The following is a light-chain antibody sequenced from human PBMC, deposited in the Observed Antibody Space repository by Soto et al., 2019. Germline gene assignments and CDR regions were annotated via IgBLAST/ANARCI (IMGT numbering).Light chain of an antibody. CDR2: DAS. CDR3: QQYISYSWT. CDR1: QSISSW. Sequence: DIQMTQSPSTLSAPVGDRVTITCRASQSISSWLAWYQQKPGKAPKLLIYDASSLESGVPSRFSGSGSGTEFTLTISSLQPDDFATYYCQQYISYSWTFGQGTKVDIK. V-gene: IGKV1-5*01. J-gene: IGKJ1*01.